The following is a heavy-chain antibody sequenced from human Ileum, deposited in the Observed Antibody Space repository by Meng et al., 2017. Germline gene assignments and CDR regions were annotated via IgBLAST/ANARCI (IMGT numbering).Heavy chain of an antibody. CDR2: IFHTGNT. CDR3: VNYCSGGKCSPNEKTQH. J-gene: IGHJ1*01. Sequence: QMQLQESGPGLVKPSGTLSLTCGVSGGSFSSGNWWGWVRQPPGKGLEWIGEIFHTGNTNYNPSLQSRVSLSIDKSKNQFSLKVISVTAVDTAVYYCVNYCSGGKCSPNEKTQHWGQGTLVTVSS. D-gene: IGHD2-15*01. CDR1: GGSFSSGNW. V-gene: IGHV4-4*02.